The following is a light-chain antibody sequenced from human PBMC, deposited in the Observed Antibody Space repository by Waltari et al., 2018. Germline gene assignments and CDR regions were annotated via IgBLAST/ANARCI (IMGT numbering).Light chain of an antibody. V-gene: IGLV2-14*03. CDR1: SSDIGVYNH. J-gene: IGLJ1*01. CDR3: SSYTTSISYV. CDR2: DVT. Sequence: QSALTQPASVSGSPGQSITISCTGTSSDIGVYNHVSWYQQHPCKAPKLMIYDVTNRPSGVSDRFSGSKSDYTASLTISGLQAEDEADYYCSSYTTSISYVFGTGTRVTVL.